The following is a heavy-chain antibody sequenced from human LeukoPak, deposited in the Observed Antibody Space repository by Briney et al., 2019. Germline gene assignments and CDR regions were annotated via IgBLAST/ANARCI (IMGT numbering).Heavy chain of an antibody. J-gene: IGHJ6*02. D-gene: IGHD2/OR15-2a*01. CDR2: MSGSGSRI. V-gene: IGHV3-23*01. CDR1: GFTFSTYV. CDR3: ARVISEDYYGMDV. Sequence: PGGSLRLSCAASGFTFSTYVMTWVRQAPGKGLEWVSTMSGSGSRIYYADSVKGRFSISRDNSKNTLYLQMNSLRAEDTAVYYCARVISEDYYGMDVWGQGTTVTVSS.